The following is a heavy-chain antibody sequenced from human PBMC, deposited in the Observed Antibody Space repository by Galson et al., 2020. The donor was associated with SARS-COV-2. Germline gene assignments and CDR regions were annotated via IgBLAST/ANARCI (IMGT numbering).Heavy chain of an antibody. CDR1: GFTFSSYG. CDR2: IWYDGSNK. V-gene: IGHV3-33*01. Sequence: GGSLRLSCAASGFTFSSYGMHWVRQAPGKGLEWVAVIWYDGSNKYYADSVKGRFTISRDNSKNTLYLQMNSLRAEDTAVYYCARDTVEFEYYDIPGGFDPWGQGTLVTVSS. CDR3: ARDTVEFEYYDIPGGFDP. J-gene: IGHJ5*02. D-gene: IGHD3-9*01.